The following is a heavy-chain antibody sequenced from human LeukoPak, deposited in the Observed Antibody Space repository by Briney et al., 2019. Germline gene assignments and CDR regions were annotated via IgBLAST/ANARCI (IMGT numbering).Heavy chain of an antibody. CDR1: GFTFGTYE. D-gene: IGHD6-19*01. CDR2: ISSSSSYI. V-gene: IGHV3-21*01. J-gene: IGHJ4*02. Sequence: PGGSLRLSCAASGFTFGTYEMNWVRQAPGKGLEWVSSISSSSSYIYYADSVKGRFTISRDNAKNSLYLQMNSLRAEDTAVYYCARGGVYSSGWYVDYWGQGTLVTVSS. CDR3: ARGGVYSSGWYVDY.